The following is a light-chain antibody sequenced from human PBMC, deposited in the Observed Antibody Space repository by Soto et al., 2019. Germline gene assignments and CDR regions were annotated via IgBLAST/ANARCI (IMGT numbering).Light chain of an antibody. J-gene: IGKJ1*01. CDR1: QSVSTN. Sequence: EIVLTQSPGSLSLSPGEGATLSCRASQSVSTNVAWYQQRPGQPPKLLIFGASSRATGIPARFSGSGSGTDFTLIISSLQPDDFATYYCQQYNSYSETFGQGTKVEIK. CDR3: QQYNSYSET. V-gene: IGKV3D-15*01. CDR2: GAS.